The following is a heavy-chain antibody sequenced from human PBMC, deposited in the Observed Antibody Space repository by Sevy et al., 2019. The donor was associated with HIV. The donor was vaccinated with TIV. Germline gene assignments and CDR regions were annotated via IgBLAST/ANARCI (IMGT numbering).Heavy chain of an antibody. J-gene: IGHJ4*02. CDR2: INPKSGVT. Sequence: ASVKVSCKASGYTFTDYYLHWLRQAPGQGLEWVGYINPKSGVTNYPRKFRGRVTVTADTSLGTVYMEVRSLRSDDTALYYCARDRVMFDSWGQGTLVTVSS. CDR1: GYTFTDYY. CDR3: ARDRVMFDS. V-gene: IGHV1-2*02.